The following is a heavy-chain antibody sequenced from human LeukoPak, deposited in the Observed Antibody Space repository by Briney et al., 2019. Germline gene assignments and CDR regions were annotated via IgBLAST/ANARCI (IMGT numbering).Heavy chain of an antibody. CDR2: IYSGGST. D-gene: IGHD2-21*02. Sequence: GGSLTLSCAASGFSLSSNYMSGVRQAPAKGLEWVSIIYSGGSTYYADSVKGRFTISRDNSKNTLYLQMNSLRAEDTAVYYCARGDNGMDVWGQGTTVTVSS. V-gene: IGHV3-66*01. CDR1: GFSLSSNY. CDR3: ARGDNGMDV. J-gene: IGHJ6*02.